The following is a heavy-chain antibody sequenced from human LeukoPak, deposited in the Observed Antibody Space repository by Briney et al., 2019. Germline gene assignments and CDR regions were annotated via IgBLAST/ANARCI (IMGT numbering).Heavy chain of an antibody. J-gene: IGHJ4*02. CDR3: ARDESSGYFTGIDY. V-gene: IGHV1-18*01. CDR1: GYTFTNYD. D-gene: IGHD3-22*01. CDR2: ISVYNGHT. Sequence: ASVKVSCTTSGYTFTNYDVTWVRQAPGQGLEWMGWISVYNGHTNYAQKLQGRVTMTTDTSTSTAYMELRSLRSDDTAVYYCARDESSGYFTGIDYWGQGTLVTVSS.